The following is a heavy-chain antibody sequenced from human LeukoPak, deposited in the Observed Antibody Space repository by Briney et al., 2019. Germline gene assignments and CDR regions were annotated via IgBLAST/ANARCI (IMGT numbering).Heavy chain of an antibody. CDR2: TYYRSNFYN. Sequence: SQTLSLTCAISGDTVSSNSAAWNWFRQSPSRGLEWLGRTYYRSNFYNDYAVSVKGWISINPDTSKNQFSLQLNSVTPEDTAVYYCARGTGAFDYWGQGTLVTVSS. J-gene: IGHJ4*02. CDR3: ARGTGAFDY. CDR1: GDTVSSNSAA. V-gene: IGHV6-1*03.